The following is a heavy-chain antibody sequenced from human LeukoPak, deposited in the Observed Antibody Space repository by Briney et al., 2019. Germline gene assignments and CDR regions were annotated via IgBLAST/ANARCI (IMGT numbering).Heavy chain of an antibody. CDR2: INPNSGGT. Sequence: ASVKVCCKASGYTFTGYYMHWVRQAPGQGLEWMGWINPNSGGTNYAQKFQGRVTMTRDTSISTAYMELSRLRSDDTAVYYCARERGGSPGAFDIWGQGTMVTVSS. CDR1: GYTFTGYY. D-gene: IGHD3-10*01. V-gene: IGHV1-2*02. CDR3: ARERGGSPGAFDI. J-gene: IGHJ3*02.